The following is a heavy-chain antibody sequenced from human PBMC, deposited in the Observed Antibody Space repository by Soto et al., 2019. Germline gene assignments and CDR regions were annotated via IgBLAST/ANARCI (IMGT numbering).Heavy chain of an antibody. V-gene: IGHV1-18*04. CDR1: GYTFTSYG. D-gene: IGHD5-18*01. CDR3: ARDRFRTQLWPRFDY. CDR2: ISAYNGNT. Sequence: ASVKVSCKASGYTFTSYGISWVRQAPGQGLEWMGWISAYNGNTNYAQKLQGRVTMTTDTSTSTAYMELRSLRSDDTAVYYCARDRFRTQLWPRFDYWGQGTLVTVSS. J-gene: IGHJ4*02.